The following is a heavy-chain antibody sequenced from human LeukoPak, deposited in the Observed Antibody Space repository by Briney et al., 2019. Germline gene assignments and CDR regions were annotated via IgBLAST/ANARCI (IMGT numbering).Heavy chain of an antibody. Sequence: GASVKVSCKASGYTFTSYGISWVRQAPGQGLEWMGWISAYNGNTNYAQKLQGRVTMTTDTSTSTAYMELRSLRSDDTAVYYCARDSVGAYYDSSGYSDYWGQGTLVTVSS. CDR2: ISAYNGNT. CDR1: GYTFTSYG. V-gene: IGHV1-18*01. J-gene: IGHJ4*02. D-gene: IGHD3-22*01. CDR3: ARDSVGAYYDSSGYSDY.